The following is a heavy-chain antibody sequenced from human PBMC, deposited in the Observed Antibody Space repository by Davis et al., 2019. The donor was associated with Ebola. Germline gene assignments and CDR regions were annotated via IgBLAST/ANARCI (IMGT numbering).Heavy chain of an antibody. V-gene: IGHV3-30*03. D-gene: IGHD4-11*01. CDR1: GFTFSSYG. CDR2: ISYDGSNK. Sequence: GGSLRLSCAASGFTFSSYGMHWVRQAPGKGLEWVAVISYDGSNKYYADSVKGRFTISRDNSKNTLYLQMNSLRAEDTAVYYCATARTTVTDYGMDVWGQGTTVTVSS. J-gene: IGHJ6*02. CDR3: ATARTTVTDYGMDV.